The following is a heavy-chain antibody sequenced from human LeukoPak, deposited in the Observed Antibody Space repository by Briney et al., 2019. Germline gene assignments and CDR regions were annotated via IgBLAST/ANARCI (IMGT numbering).Heavy chain of an antibody. CDR1: GFTFSSYE. Sequence: GGSLGLSCAASGFTFSSYEMNWVRQAPGKGLEWVSYISSSGSTIYYADSVKGRLTISRDNAKNSLYLQMNSLRAEDTAVYYCARAAELLWFGELPHLDYWGQGTLVTVSS. CDR3: ARAAELLWFGELPHLDY. CDR2: ISSSGSTI. D-gene: IGHD3-10*01. J-gene: IGHJ4*02. V-gene: IGHV3-48*03.